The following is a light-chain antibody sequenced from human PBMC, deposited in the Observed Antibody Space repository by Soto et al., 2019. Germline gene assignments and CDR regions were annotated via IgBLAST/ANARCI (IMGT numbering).Light chain of an antibody. CDR2: DAS. V-gene: IGKV1-33*01. J-gene: IGKJ3*01. Sequence: DIQMTQSPSSLSASVGDRVTITCQASQDISNYLNWYQQKPGKAPKLLIYDASNLETGVPSRFSGSGSGTDFTVTISSLQPEDIASYYCQQYDNLLFTFGAGTKVDIK. CDR3: QQYDNLLFT. CDR1: QDISNY.